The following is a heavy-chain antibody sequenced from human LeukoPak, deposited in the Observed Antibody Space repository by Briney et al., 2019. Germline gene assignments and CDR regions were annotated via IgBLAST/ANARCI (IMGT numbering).Heavy chain of an antibody. CDR1: GYSISSGYY. Sequence: SETLSLACTVSGYSISSGYYWGWIRQPPGKGLEWIGSIYHSGSTYYNPSLKSRVTISVDTSKNQFSLKLSSVTAADTAVYYCARGTVGYSGTGTFDPWGQGTLVTVSS. CDR3: ARGTVGYSGTGTFDP. J-gene: IGHJ5*02. CDR2: IYHSGST. V-gene: IGHV4-38-2*02. D-gene: IGHD1-26*01.